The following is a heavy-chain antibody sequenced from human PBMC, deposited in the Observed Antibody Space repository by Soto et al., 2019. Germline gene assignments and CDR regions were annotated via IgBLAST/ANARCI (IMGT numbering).Heavy chain of an antibody. Sequence: GGSLRLSCAASGFTFSSYAMSWVRQAPGKGLEWVSAISGSGGSTYYADSVKGRFTISRDNSKNTLYLQMNSLRAEDTAVYYCAKDLWVGESDAYYFDYWGQGTLVTVSS. CDR1: GFTFSSYA. CDR3: AKDLWVGESDAYYFDY. D-gene: IGHD3-10*01. CDR2: ISGSGGST. J-gene: IGHJ4*02. V-gene: IGHV3-23*01.